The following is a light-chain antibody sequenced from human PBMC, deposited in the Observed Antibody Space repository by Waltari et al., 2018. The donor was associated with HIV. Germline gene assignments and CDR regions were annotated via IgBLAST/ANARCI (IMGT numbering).Light chain of an antibody. CDR2: RNA. CDR1: TSNIGSNY. J-gene: IGLJ2*01. V-gene: IGLV1-47*01. CDR3: VAWDDSLRGVL. Sequence: SVLTQPPSASGTPGQRVTISCSGSTSNIGSNYVLWYQHLPGTAPKLLIHRNAPRPSGVPDRFSCSTSGTSASLAISGLRSEDEADYYCVAWDDSLRGVLFGGGTKVAVL.